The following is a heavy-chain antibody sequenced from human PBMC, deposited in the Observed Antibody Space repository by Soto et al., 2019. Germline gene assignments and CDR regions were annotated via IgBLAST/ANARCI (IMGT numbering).Heavy chain of an antibody. V-gene: IGHV3-66*01. J-gene: IGHJ4*02. CDR1: GFTVSSNY. CDR3: AREVAVAGYFDY. D-gene: IGHD6-19*01. CDR2: IYSGGST. Sequence: GGSLRLSCAASGFTVSSNYMSWVRQAPGKGLEWVSVIYSGGSTYYADSVKGRFTISRDNSKNTLYLQMNSLRAEDTAVYYCAREVAVAGYFDYWGQGTLVTVSS.